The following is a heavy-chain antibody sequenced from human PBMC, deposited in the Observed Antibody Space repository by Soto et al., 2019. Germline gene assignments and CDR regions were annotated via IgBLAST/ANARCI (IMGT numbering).Heavy chain of an antibody. V-gene: IGHV1-18*01. Sequence: QVQLVQSGGEVKRPGASVKVSCKTSGYTFSNYGITWVRQAPGQPLEWLGWISLYSDGTNYAQKFQGRVSMTTDTSTTTAYMELRSLRADDTAVYYCARVVPGAAAWFGPWGQGTLVTGSS. J-gene: IGHJ5*02. CDR2: ISLYSDGT. D-gene: IGHD2-2*01. CDR1: GYTFSNYG. CDR3: ARVVPGAAAWFGP.